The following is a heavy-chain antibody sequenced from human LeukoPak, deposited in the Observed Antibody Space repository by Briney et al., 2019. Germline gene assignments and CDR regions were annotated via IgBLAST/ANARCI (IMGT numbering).Heavy chain of an antibody. CDR1: GFTVSSSY. J-gene: IGHJ6*02. D-gene: IGHD2-2*01. CDR2: LYGGGTT. CDR3: ARSVYRSSSSCYHLDV. V-gene: IGHV3-53*01. Sequence: QTGGSLRLSCAASGFTVSSSYMSWVRQAPGKGLEWVSVLYGGGTTYFADSVKGRFTISRDSPKNTLYLQMNSLRADDTAVYYCARSVYRSSSSCYHLDVWGQGTTVIVSS.